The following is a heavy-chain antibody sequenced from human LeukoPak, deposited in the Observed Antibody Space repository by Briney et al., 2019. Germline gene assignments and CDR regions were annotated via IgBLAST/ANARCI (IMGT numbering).Heavy chain of an antibody. CDR3: ATVIPRYSGSSVGAFDI. V-gene: IGHV3-23*01. Sequence: GGSLRLSCAASGLTFSSYAMSWVRQAPGKGLEWDSGISGSGSSTYYADSVRGRFTISRDNSKNTLYLEMNSLRVEDTAVYYCATVIPRYSGSSVGAFDIWGQGTMVIVSS. CDR1: GLTFSSYA. CDR2: ISGSGSST. D-gene: IGHD1-26*01. J-gene: IGHJ3*02.